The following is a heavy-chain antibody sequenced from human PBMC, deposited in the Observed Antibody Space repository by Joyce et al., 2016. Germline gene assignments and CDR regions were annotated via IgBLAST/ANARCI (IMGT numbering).Heavy chain of an antibody. CDR3: AKDTITMIVVVILDY. D-gene: IGHD3-22*01. Sequence: EVQLLESGGGLVQRGGSLRLSCAASGFTFSSYAISWVRQAPGKGLEWVSANGGSGGSTYYADPVKGWFTIYRDNSKNSLYLQMNSLRAEDTAVYYCAKDTITMIVVVILDYWGQGTLVTVSS. V-gene: IGHV3-23*01. CDR2: NGGSGGST. J-gene: IGHJ4*02. CDR1: GFTFSSYA.